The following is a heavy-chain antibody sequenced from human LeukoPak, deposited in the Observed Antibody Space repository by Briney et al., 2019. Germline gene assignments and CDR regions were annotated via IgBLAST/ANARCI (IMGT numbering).Heavy chain of an antibody. D-gene: IGHD3-10*01. CDR3: ARPMVRGVISAFDI. Sequence: PSGTLSLTCGVSDGSIIYSNWWTWVRQPPGKGPEWIGEIFHGGSTNYNPSLKSRVTTSVDKSKNQFSLKMTSVTAADTAVYYCARPMVRGVISAFDIWGQGTMVTVSS. J-gene: IGHJ3*02. V-gene: IGHV4-4*02. CDR1: DGSIIYSNW. CDR2: IFHGGST.